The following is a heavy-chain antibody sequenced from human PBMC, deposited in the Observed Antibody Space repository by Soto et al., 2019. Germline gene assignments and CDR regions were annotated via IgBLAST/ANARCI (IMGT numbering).Heavy chain of an antibody. Sequence: PGGSLRLSCAASGFTFSSYEMNWVRQAPGKGLEWVSYISSSGSTIYYADSVKGRFTISRDNAKNSLYLQMNSLRAEDTAVYYCARGREDSTVTTVWDHYYYYYGMDVWGQGTTVTVSS. V-gene: IGHV3-48*03. D-gene: IGHD4-17*01. J-gene: IGHJ6*02. CDR1: GFTFSSYE. CDR3: ARGREDSTVTTVWDHYYYYYGMDV. CDR2: ISSSGSTI.